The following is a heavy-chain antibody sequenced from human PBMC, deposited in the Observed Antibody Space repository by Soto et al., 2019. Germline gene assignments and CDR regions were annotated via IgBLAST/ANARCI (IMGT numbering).Heavy chain of an antibody. V-gene: IGHV3-21*01. CDR3: AKDRLRAGGLVPLALDAFET. J-gene: IGHJ3*02. D-gene: IGHD6-19*01. Sequence: PGGSLRLSCASSGFTFASYNMLWVRQAPGKGLEWVASISHHSDYIYHADSVKGRFTVSRDNAKNSLFLQMNFLRAEDTAVYYCAKDRLRAGGLVPLALDAFETWGQGTMATVSS. CDR1: GFTFASYN. CDR2: ISHHSDYI.